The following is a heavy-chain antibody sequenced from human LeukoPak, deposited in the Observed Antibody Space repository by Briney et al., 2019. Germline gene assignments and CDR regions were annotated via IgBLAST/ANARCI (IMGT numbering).Heavy chain of an antibody. CDR1: GFTFSSYD. Sequence: PGGSLRLSCAASGFTFSSYDMNWVRQPPGKGLEWVSYISSSAGTTYYADSVKSRFTISRDNAKNSLYLQMNSLRAEDTAVYFCARQQQQLLYDWGQGTLVTVSS. J-gene: IGHJ4*02. CDR2: ISSSAGTT. CDR3: ARQQQQLLYD. V-gene: IGHV3-48*03. D-gene: IGHD2-8*01.